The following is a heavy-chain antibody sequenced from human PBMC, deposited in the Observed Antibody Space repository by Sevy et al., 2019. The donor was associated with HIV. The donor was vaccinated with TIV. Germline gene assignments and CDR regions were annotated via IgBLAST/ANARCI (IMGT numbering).Heavy chain of an antibody. CDR1: GFTFNIYA. D-gene: IGHD2-21*01. CDR2: IGGGDT. CDR3: AKDGVSRNKLWDWFDP. Sequence: GGSLRLSCATSGFTFNIYATSWVRQAPGKGLEWVSTIGGGDTYYADSVKGRFTISRDDSKSAVYLQMNSLRADDTAVYYCAKDGVSRNKLWDWFDPWGQGTLVTVPS. J-gene: IGHJ5*02. V-gene: IGHV3-23*01.